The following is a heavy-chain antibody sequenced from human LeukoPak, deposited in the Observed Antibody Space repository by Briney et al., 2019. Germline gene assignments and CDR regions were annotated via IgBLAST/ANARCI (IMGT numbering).Heavy chain of an antibody. CDR1: GFTFNSYA. CDR3: ETYRQVLLPFES. J-gene: IGHJ4*02. D-gene: IGHD5-18*01. V-gene: IGHV3-23*01. Sequence: QTGGSLRLSCAASGFTFNSYAMTGVRQAPGKGLEGVSSIFPSGVEIHYADSVRSRFTISRDNAKSTLRQQVNSLRVEDTAIYYCETYRQVLLPFESWGQGTLVTVSS. CDR2: IFPSGVEI.